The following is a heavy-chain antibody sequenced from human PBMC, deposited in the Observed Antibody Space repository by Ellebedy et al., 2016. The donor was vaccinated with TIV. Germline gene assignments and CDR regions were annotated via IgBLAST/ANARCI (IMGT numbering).Heavy chain of an antibody. J-gene: IGHJ4*02. CDR3: AREDKDSSYYYYFDY. CDR2: IRNKAKSYTT. D-gene: IGHD3-22*01. CDR1: GFPFSDHY. V-gene: IGHV3-72*01. Sequence: GESLKISCAAPGFPFSDHYMEWVSQAPGKGLEWVARIRNKAKSYTTEYAASVKGRFTISRDDSMNSLYLQMNSLKTEDTAVYYCAREDKDSSYYYYFDYWGQGTLVTVSS.